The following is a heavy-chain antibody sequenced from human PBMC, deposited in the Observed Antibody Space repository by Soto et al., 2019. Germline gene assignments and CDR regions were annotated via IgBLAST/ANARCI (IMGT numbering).Heavy chain of an antibody. CDR1: GGSIGSSSYY. V-gene: IGHV4-39*01. CDR2: IYYSGST. J-gene: IGHJ4*02. CDR3: ARPYGEYYFDY. D-gene: IGHD3-10*01. Sequence: SXTLSLTGIVSGGSIGSSSYYWGWIRQPPGKGLEWIGSIYYSGSTYYNPSLKSRVTISVDTSKNQFSLKLSYVTAADTAVYYCARPYGEYYFDYWGQGTLVTVSS.